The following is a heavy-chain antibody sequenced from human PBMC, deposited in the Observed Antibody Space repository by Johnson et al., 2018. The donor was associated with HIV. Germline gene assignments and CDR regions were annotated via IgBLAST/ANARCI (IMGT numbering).Heavy chain of an antibody. Sequence: VQLVESGGGVVRPGGFLRLSCAASGFTFDDHGMSWVRQAPGKGLEWISGINSDGSSTSYADSVKGRFTISRDNAKNTLYLQMNSLRAEDTAVYYCAKGEAATTVSLDIWGQGTMVTVSS. CDR3: AKGEAATTVSLDI. D-gene: IGHD4-11*01. CDR2: INSDGSST. V-gene: IGHV3-20*04. J-gene: IGHJ3*02. CDR1: GFTFDDHG.